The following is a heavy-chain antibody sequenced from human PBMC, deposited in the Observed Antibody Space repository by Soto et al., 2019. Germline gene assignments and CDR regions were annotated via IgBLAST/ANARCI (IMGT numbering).Heavy chain of an antibody. CDR3: AGGHIAARHPYDY. D-gene: IGHD6-6*01. CDR2: IIPIFGTA. Sequence: SVKFSCKASGGTFSSYAISWVRQAPGQGLEWMGGIIPIFGTANYAQKFQGRVTITADKSTSTAYMELSSLRSEDTAVYYCAGGHIAARHPYDYWGQGTLVTVSS. V-gene: IGHV1-69*06. CDR1: GGTFSSYA. J-gene: IGHJ4*02.